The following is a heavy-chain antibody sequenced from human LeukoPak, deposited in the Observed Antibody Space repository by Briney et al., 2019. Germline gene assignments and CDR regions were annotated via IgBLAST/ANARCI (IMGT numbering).Heavy chain of an antibody. CDR2: IKPKTDGGTT. CDR1: GFTLSDAR. V-gene: IGHV3-15*01. CDR3: SLAYCGSGTCSDS. Sequence: GGSLRLSCVASGFTLSDARMIWVRQAPGKGLEWVGRIKPKTDGGTTDYAAVVKGRFTISRDDSKNTLYLQMNSLKTEDTAVYYCSLAYCGSGTCSDSWGQGTLVTVSS. J-gene: IGHJ4*02. D-gene: IGHD2-21*01.